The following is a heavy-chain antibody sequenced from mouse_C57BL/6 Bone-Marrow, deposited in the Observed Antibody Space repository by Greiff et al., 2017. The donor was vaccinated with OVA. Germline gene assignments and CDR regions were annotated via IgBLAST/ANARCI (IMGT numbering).Heavy chain of an antibody. J-gene: IGHJ4*01. D-gene: IGHD2-4*01. CDR1: GYTFTSYW. CDR3: AAESTMIPYYAMDY. CDR2: IDPSDSYT. Sequence: QVQLKQPGAELVMPGASVKLSCKASGYTFTSYWMHWVKQRPGQGLEWIGEIDPSDSYTNYNQKFKGKSTLTVDKSSSTAYMQLSSLTSEDSAVYYCAAESTMIPYYAMDYWGQGTSVTVSS. V-gene: IGHV1-69*01.